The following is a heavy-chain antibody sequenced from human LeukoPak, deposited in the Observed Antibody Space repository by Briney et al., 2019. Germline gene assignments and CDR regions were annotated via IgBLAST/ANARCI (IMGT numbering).Heavy chain of an antibody. CDR3: ARHAGSGWPYYFDY. V-gene: IGHV4-59*08. CDR1: GGSISSYY. Sequence: SETLSLTRTVSGGSISSYYWSWIRQPPGKGLEWIGYIYYSGSTNYNPSLKSRVTISVDTSKNQFSLKLSSVTAADTAVYYCARHAGSGWPYYFDYWGQGTLVTVSS. J-gene: IGHJ4*02. CDR2: IYYSGST. D-gene: IGHD6-19*01.